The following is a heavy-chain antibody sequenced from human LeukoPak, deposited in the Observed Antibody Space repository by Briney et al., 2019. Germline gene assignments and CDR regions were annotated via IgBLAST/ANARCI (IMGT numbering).Heavy chain of an antibody. D-gene: IGHD1-26*01. CDR1: GYTFIGYY. V-gene: IGHV1-2*02. CDR3: ARVTGMEDQLLYDALDI. CDR2: INPNSGGT. Sequence: ASVKVSCKASGYTFIGYYMHWVRQAPGQGLEWMGWINPNSGGTKYAQKFQGRVTMTRDTSISTGYMELSRLRSDDTAVYYCARVTGMEDQLLYDALDIWGQGTRVTVSS. J-gene: IGHJ3*02.